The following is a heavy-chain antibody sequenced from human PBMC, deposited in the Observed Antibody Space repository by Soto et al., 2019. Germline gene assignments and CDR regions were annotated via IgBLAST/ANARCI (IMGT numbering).Heavy chain of an antibody. Sequence: ASVKVFCKASGYTFTSYGISWVRQAPGQGLEWMGWISGYNGNTRYKQNFQGRVTMTRDASTGTAYMELRSLRSDDTAVYYCARDIPSADGYYFDFWGHGTLVTVSS. CDR1: GYTFTSYG. D-gene: IGHD6-13*01. CDR2: ISGYNGNT. CDR3: ARDIPSADGYYFDF. J-gene: IGHJ4*01. V-gene: IGHV1-18*01.